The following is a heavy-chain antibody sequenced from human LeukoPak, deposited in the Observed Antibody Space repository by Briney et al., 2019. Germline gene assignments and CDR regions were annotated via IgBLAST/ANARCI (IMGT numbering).Heavy chain of an antibody. CDR3: ARGWDAGSSL. J-gene: IGHJ4*02. CDR2: IKHDASEK. V-gene: IGHV3-7*01. CDR1: GFIFSGYW. D-gene: IGHD3-10*01. Sequence: GGSLRPSCEASGFIFSGYWMSWVRQAPGKGLEWVANIKHDASEKHYADSVKGRFTISRDNTKNSVYLQMDSLRVDDTAVYYCARGWDAGSSLWGQGTLVSVSS.